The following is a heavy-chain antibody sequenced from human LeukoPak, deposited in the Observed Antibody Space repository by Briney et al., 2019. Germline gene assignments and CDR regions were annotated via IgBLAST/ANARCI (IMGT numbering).Heavy chain of an antibody. V-gene: IGHV3-23*01. Sequence: GGSLRLSCAASGFTFSSYAMSWVRQAPGKGLEWVSAVSISGYSTYYKDSVEGRFTVSRDNSKKTLFLEMNSLRVEDTAVYYCARGTRWFPDYFDYWGRGTLVTVSS. CDR2: VSISGYST. CDR1: GFTFSSYA. J-gene: IGHJ4*02. CDR3: ARGTRWFPDYFDY. D-gene: IGHD3-10*01.